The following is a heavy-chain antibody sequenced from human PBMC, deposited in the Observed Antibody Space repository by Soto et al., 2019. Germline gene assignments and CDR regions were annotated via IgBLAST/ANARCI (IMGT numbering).Heavy chain of an antibody. V-gene: IGHV3-9*01. CDR3: AKIGNWIAARPSGLYYFDY. J-gene: IGHJ4*02. CDR2: ISWNSGSI. Sequence: GGSLRLSCAASGFTFDDYAMHWVRQAPGKGLEWVSGISWNSGSIGYADSVKGRFTISRDNSKSTLYLQMNSLRAEDTAVYYCAKIGNWIAARPSGLYYFDYWGQGTLVTVSS. CDR1: GFTFDDYA. D-gene: IGHD6-6*01.